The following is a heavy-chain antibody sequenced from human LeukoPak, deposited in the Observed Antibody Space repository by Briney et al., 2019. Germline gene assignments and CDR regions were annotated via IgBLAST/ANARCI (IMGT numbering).Heavy chain of an antibody. V-gene: IGHV5-51*01. CDR1: GYKFTGYW. J-gene: IGHJ5*02. D-gene: IGHD3-3*01. Sequence: GESLKISCQGSGYKFTGYWIGWVRQMPGKGLEWMGIIYPGDSDTRYSPSFNGQVTISADKSISTAYLQWSSLKASDTAMYYCARRLLSSTIFGVQSNWFNPWGQGTLVTVSS. CDR2: IYPGDSDT. CDR3: ARRLLSSTIFGVQSNWFNP.